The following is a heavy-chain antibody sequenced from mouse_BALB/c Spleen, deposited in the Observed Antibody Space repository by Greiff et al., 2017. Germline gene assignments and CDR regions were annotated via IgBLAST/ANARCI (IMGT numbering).Heavy chain of an antibody. CDR3: ARERYYYGSSYNAMDY. V-gene: IGHV5-6-3*01. CDR1: GFTFSSYG. CDR2: INSNGGST. Sequence: EVQLQQSGGGLVQPGGSLKLSCAASGFTFSSYGMSWVRQTPDKRLELVATINSNGGSTYYPDSVKGRFTISSDNAKNTLYLQMSSLKSEDTAMYYCARERYYYGSSYNAMDYWGQGTSVTVSS. J-gene: IGHJ4*01. D-gene: IGHD1-1*01.